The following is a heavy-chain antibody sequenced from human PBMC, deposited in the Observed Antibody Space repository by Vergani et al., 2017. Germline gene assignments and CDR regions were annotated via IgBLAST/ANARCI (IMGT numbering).Heavy chain of an antibody. D-gene: IGHD2-2*01. J-gene: IGHJ6*02. V-gene: IGHV3-74*03. CDR3: ARDSPLLVPAAIFYYYYGMDV. Sequence: DVDLVESGGGFVQPGGSRRLSCAASGFSFRTFSMFWVRQPPGKGLAWVSKISPDGRTTEYADSVRGRFTISRDNANSMLYLQMNSLRDEDTAVYYCARDSPLLVPAAIFYYYYGMDVWGQGTTVTVSS. CDR1: GFSFRTFS. CDR2: ISPDGRTT.